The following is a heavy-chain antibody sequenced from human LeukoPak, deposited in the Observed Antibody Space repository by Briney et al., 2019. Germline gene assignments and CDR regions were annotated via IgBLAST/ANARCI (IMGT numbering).Heavy chain of an antibody. J-gene: IGHJ4*02. V-gene: IGHV3-9*01. D-gene: IGHD4-17*01. Sequence: GRSLRLSCAASGFTFDDYAMHWVRQAPGKGLEWVSGISWNSGSIGYADSVKGRFTISRDNAKNSLYLQMNSLRAEDTALYYCAKDRYGDYLPYYFDYWGQGTLVTVSS. CDR3: AKDRYGDYLPYYFDY. CDR2: ISWNSGSI. CDR1: GFTFDDYA.